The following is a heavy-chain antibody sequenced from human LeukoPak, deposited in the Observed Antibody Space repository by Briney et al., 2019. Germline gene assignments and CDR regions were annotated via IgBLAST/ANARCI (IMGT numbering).Heavy chain of an antibody. CDR2: INSDGSST. V-gene: IGHV3-74*01. Sequence: GESLKISCAASGFTFSSYWMHWVHQAPGKGLVWVSRINSDGSSTRYADSVKGRFTISRDNAKNTLYLQMNSLRAEDTAVYYCAKTSGGWGQGTLVTVSS. CDR1: GFTFSSYW. J-gene: IGHJ4*02. D-gene: IGHD3-10*01. CDR3: AKTSGG.